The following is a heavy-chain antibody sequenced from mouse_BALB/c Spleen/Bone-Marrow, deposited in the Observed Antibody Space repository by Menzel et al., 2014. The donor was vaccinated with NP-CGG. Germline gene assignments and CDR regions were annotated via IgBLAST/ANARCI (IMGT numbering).Heavy chain of an antibody. CDR3: ARNYYGSSLFAY. Sequence: VQLQQPGAELVKPGASVKLSCTASGFNIKDTYMHWVKQRPEQGLEWIGRIDPANGNTKYDPKFQGKATITADTSSNTAYLPLTSLTPEDTAVYYCARNYYGSSLFAYWGQGTLFTVSA. J-gene: IGHJ3*01. V-gene: IGHV14-3*02. CDR1: GFNIKDTY. CDR2: IDPANGNT. D-gene: IGHD1-1*01.